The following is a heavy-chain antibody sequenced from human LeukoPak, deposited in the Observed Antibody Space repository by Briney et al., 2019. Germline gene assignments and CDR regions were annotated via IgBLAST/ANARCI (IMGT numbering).Heavy chain of an antibody. CDR3: ARDQLELRDYYYYMDV. J-gene: IGHJ6*03. V-gene: IGHV3-53*01. CDR1: GFTVSSNY. Sequence: PGGSLRLSCAASGFTVSSNYMSWVRQAPGKGLEWASVIYSGGSTYYADSVKGRFTISRDNSKNTLYLQMNSLRAEDTAVYYCARDQLELRDYYYYMDVWGKGTTVTVSS. D-gene: IGHD1-7*01. CDR2: IYSGGST.